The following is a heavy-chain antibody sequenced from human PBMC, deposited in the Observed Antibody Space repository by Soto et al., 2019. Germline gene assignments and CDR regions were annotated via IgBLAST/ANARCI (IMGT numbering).Heavy chain of an antibody. V-gene: IGHV6-1*01. D-gene: IGHD2-8*01. CDR2: TYYRSKWYN. J-gene: IGHJ5*01. Sequence: SQTLSLTCAISGDSVSTNSATWYWIRQSPSRGLEWLGRTYYRSKWYNDYAVSVKGRITINPDTSNNQLSLQLNSVTPDDTAVYYCARLIGNSWLDSWGQGTLVTAPQ. CDR1: GDSVSTNSAT. CDR3: ARLIGNSWLDS.